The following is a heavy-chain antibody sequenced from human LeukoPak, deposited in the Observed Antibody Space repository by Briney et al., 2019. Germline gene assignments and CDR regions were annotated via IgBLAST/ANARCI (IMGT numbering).Heavy chain of an antibody. J-gene: IGHJ6*02. CDR3: ARDAYYDSSGYYYYYGMDV. CDR1: GFIFSDYS. Sequence: GGSLRLSCAASGFIFSDYSFNWVRQAPGKGLEWVSYIRGGDSISYAESVKGRFTISRDNAKNSLSLQMNSLRAEDTAVYYCARDAYYDSSGYYYYYGMDVWGQGTTVTVSS. CDR2: IRGGDSI. V-gene: IGHV3-48*01. D-gene: IGHD3-22*01.